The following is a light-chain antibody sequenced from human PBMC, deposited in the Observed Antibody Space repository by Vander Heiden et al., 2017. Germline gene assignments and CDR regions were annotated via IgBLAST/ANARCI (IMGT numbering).Light chain of an antibody. Sequence: EMVLTHSPGTLSLSPGERTTLSCRASQSVSSSYLAGYQQKPGQAPRLLIYGASSRATGIPDRFSGSGSGTDFTLTISRLEPEDFAVYYCQQYGSSPPYTFGQGTKLEIK. CDR2: GAS. J-gene: IGKJ2*01. V-gene: IGKV3-20*01. CDR1: QSVSSSY. CDR3: QQYGSSPPYT.